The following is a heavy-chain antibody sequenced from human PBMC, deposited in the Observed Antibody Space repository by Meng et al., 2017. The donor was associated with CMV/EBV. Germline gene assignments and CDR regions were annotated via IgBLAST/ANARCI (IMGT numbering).Heavy chain of an antibody. CDR2: ISGSGGST. Sequence: GESLKISCAASGFTFSSYAMSWVRQAPGKGLEWVSAISGSGGSTYYADSVKGRFTISRDKSKNTLYLQMNSLRAEDTAVYYCAKTSGANLVGAFDIWGQGTMVTVSS. CDR3: AKTSGANLVGAFDI. D-gene: IGHD4/OR15-4a*01. V-gene: IGHV3-23*01. CDR1: GFTFSSYA. J-gene: IGHJ3*02.